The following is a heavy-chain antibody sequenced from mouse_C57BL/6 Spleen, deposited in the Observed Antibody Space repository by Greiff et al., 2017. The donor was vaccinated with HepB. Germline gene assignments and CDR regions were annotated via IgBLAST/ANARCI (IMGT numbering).Heavy chain of an antibody. CDR3: ARLGTTVVGYFDV. D-gene: IGHD1-1*01. J-gene: IGHJ1*03. CDR2: IYPGDGDT. Sequence: VQLQQSGPELVKPGASVKISCKASGYAFSSSWMNWVKQRPGQGLEWIGRIYPGDGDTNYNGKFKGKATLNADKSASTAYMHHSSLTSEDSAVSFCARLGTTVVGYFDVWGTGTTVTVSS. V-gene: IGHV1-82*01. CDR1: GYAFSSSW.